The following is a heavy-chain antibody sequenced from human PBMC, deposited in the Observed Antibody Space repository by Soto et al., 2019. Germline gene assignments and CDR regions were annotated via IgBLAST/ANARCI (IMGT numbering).Heavy chain of an antibody. Sequence: SETLSLTCTVSVCSISSSSYYWGWIRQPPGKGLEWIWSIYYIGSTYYNPSLKSRVTISVDTSKNQFSLKLSSVTAADTAVYYCARLVVDIVATGPYYFDYWGQGTLVTVSS. D-gene: IGHD5-12*01. CDR2: IYYIGST. CDR1: VCSISSSSYY. CDR3: ARLVVDIVATGPYYFDY. V-gene: IGHV4-39*01. J-gene: IGHJ4*02.